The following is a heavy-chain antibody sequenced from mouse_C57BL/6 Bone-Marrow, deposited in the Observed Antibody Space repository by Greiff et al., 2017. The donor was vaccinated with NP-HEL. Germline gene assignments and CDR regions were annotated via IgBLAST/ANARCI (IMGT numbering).Heavy chain of an antibody. CDR2: ISNGGGST. V-gene: IGHV5-12*01. J-gene: IGHJ2*01. CDR3: ARRGITTAPFDD. CDR1: GFTFSDYY. D-gene: IGHD1-2*01. Sequence: EVHLLESGGGLVQPGGSLKLSCAASGFTFSDYYMYWVRQTPEKRLEWVAYISNGGGSTYYTDTVKGRFTISRDNAKNTLYLQMSRLKSEDTAMYYCARRGITTAPFDDWGQGTTLTVSS.